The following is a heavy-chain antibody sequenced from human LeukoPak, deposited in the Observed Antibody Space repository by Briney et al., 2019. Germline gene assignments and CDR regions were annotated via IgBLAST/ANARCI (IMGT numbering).Heavy chain of an antibody. CDR1: GYTFTSYG. CDR2: ISAYNGNT. V-gene: IGHV1-18*01. J-gene: IGHJ3*02. CDR3: ARDLEAYCGGDCYSDI. Sequence: GASVKFSCKASGYTFTSYGISWVRQAPGQGLEWMGWISAYNGNTNYAQKLQGRVTMTTDTSTSTAYMELRSLRSDDTAVYYCARDLEAYCGGDCYSDIWGQGTMVTVSS. D-gene: IGHD2-21*02.